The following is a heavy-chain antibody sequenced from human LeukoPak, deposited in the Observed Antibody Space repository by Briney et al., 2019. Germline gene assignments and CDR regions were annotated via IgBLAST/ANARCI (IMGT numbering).Heavy chain of an antibody. CDR1: GFTFSNYW. CDR2: IKQDESER. D-gene: IGHD2-2*01. V-gene: IGHV3-7*01. Sequence: RGSLRLSCAASGFTFSNYWMSWVRQAPGKGLEWVANIKQDESERYYVDSVRGRFTISRDNAKRSLYLRMDSLRAEDTAMYFCTRVVDSSSSRYQAMPYWGQGTLVTVSS. J-gene: IGHJ4*02. CDR3: TRVVDSSSSRYQAMPY.